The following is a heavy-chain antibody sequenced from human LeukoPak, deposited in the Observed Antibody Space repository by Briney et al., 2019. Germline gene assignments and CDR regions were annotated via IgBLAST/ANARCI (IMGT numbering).Heavy chain of an antibody. CDR1: GGSISSSSYY. D-gene: IGHD3-16*01. Sequence: SSETLSLTCTVSGGSISSSSYYWGWIRQPPGKGLEWIGSIYYSGSTYYNPSLKSRVTISVDTSKNQFSLKLSSVTAADTAVYYCAREGKKSYGIYNYMDVWGKGTTVTVSS. V-gene: IGHV4-39*07. CDR2: IYYSGST. J-gene: IGHJ6*03. CDR3: AREGKKSYGIYNYMDV.